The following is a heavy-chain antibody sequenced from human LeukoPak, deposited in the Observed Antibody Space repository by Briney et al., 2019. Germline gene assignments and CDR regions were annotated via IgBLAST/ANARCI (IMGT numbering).Heavy chain of an antibody. CDR1: GFTFSAYW. Sequence: GGSLRLSYAASGFTFSAYWMHWVRQAPGKGLVWVSRINSDGFSIAYADSVKGRFTISRDNAKNTLYLHMNSLRAEDTAVYYCARFYGGSALDNWGQGTMVTVSS. CDR3: ARFYGGSALDN. V-gene: IGHV3-74*01. CDR2: INSDGFSI. D-gene: IGHD3-16*01. J-gene: IGHJ3*02.